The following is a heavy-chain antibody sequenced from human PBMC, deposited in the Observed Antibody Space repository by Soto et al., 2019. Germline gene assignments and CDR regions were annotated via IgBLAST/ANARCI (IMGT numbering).Heavy chain of an antibody. Sequence: SETLSLTCTVSGDSVSSGNYYWSWIRQPPGKGLEWIGYIYHTGSTSYSPSLKSRVTMSVDTSKNQFSLKLRSVTAADTAVYYCARIPVDTYMIYWSDPWGQGTLVTVSS. CDR2: IYHTGST. D-gene: IGHD5-18*01. CDR3: ARIPVDTYMIYWSDP. V-gene: IGHV4-61*01. J-gene: IGHJ5*02. CDR1: GDSVSSGNYY.